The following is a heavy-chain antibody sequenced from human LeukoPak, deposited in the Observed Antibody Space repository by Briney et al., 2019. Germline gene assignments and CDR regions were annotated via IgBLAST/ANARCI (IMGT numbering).Heavy chain of an antibody. D-gene: IGHD4-17*01. J-gene: IGHJ4*02. Sequence: SETLSLTCTVSGGSISGSYWSWIRQPPGKGLEWIAYMYNSGSTNYNPSLKSRVTISIDTSKNQFSLKLSSLTAADTAIYYCARGIESYGDYGYWGQGILVTISS. CDR2: MYNSGST. CDR3: ARGIESYGDYGY. V-gene: IGHV4-59*01. CDR1: GGSISGSY.